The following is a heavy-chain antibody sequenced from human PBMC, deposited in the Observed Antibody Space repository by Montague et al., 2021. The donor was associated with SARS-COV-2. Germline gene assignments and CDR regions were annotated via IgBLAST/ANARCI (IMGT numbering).Heavy chain of an antibody. Sequence: SETQSLTYTVSGGSMSDHYWAWIRQPPGKGLEWLAYIYYSGGINSNASLKSRVSMSVDTSKNQLSLKLTSVTAADTAVYYCAGAVSVRRAVNWFDPWGQGTLVTVSS. CDR3: AGAVSVRRAVNWFDP. V-gene: IGHV4-59*11. D-gene: IGHD3-10*01. J-gene: IGHJ5*02. CDR1: GGSMSDHY. CDR2: IYYSGGI.